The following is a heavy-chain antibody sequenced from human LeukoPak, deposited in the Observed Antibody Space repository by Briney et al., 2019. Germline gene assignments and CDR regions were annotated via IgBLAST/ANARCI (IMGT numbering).Heavy chain of an antibody. V-gene: IGHV1-2*02. CDR2: INPNSGGT. CDR1: GYTFTGTY. CDR3: AREGVDWNHSVYYFDY. D-gene: IGHD1-1*01. J-gene: IGHJ4*02. Sequence: ASVKVSCKASGYTFTGTYIHWVRQTPGQGFEWMGWINPNSGGTNYAQKFQGRVTMTRDTSISTAYMELSRLRSDNTAVYYCAREGVDWNHSVYYFDYWGQGTLVTVSS.